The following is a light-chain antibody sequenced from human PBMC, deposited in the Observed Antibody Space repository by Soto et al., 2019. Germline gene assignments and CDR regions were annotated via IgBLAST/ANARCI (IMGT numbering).Light chain of an antibody. CDR1: GRVVAGYNY. CDR2: DGS. V-gene: IGLV2-14*01. CDR3: SSYISSSTLV. Sequence: TQPASPSGSPRQSIAVSCPGTGRVVAGYNYVSWYQQYPGKAPKLMIYDGSNRPSGVSNRCSGSKSGNTASLTISGLQAEDEADYYCSSYISSSTLVCRTGPKVTVL. J-gene: IGLJ1*01.